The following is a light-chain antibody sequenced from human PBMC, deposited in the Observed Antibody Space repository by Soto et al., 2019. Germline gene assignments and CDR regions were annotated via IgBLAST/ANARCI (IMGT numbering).Light chain of an antibody. CDR3: QQSFTTPWT. J-gene: IGKJ1*01. Sequence: DIQMTQSPSSLSASLGDIVTITCRPSASIRNELNWFQQRPGKAPRLLIYDTFTLQSGVPSRFSGSVSGTEFSLTISSLQAVDSAIYYCQQSFTTPWTFGPGTKVEI. CDR1: ASIRNE. V-gene: IGKV1-39*01. CDR2: DTF.